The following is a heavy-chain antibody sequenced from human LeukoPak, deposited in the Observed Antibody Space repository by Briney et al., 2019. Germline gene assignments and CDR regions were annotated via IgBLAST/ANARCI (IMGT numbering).Heavy chain of an antibody. Sequence: PGGTLRLSWGACGVTFSSECMHWVRQAPGKGLVWVSRINSDGSSTSYADSVKGRFTISGDNAKNTLYLQMNSLRAEDTAVYYCARWGYSYGYFDYWGQGNLVTVSS. CDR3: ARWGYSYGYFDY. V-gene: IGHV3-74*01. J-gene: IGHJ4*02. D-gene: IGHD5-18*01. CDR1: GVTFSSEC. CDR2: INSDGSST.